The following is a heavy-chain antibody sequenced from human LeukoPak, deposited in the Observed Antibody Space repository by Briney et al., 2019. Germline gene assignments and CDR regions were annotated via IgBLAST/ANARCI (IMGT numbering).Heavy chain of an antibody. CDR3: ARHADCRTISCSYFHNMDV. CDR1: GYSISSGYY. Sequence: SETLSLTCAVSGYSISSGYYWGWIRQPPGKGLEWIGYIYDSGSANYNPSLKSRVAISVDASKKQFSLNLSSVTAADTAVYYCARHADCRTISCSYFHNMDVWGKGITVTVSS. D-gene: IGHD2-15*01. CDR2: IYDSGSA. J-gene: IGHJ6*03. V-gene: IGHV4-38-2*01.